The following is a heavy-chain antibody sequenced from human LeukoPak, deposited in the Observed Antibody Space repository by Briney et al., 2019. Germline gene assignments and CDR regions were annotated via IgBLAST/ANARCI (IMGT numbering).Heavy chain of an antibody. D-gene: IGHD3-9*01. CDR3: ARDLRYFDWSPGYYFDY. CDR1: GGSISSGGYY. V-gene: IGHV4-31*03. Sequence: PSQTLSLTCTVSGGSISSGGYYWSWIRQHPGKGLEWIGYIYYSGSTYYNPSLKSRVTISVDTSKNQFSLKLSSVTAADTAVYYCARDLRYFDWSPGYYFDYWGQGTLVTVSS. J-gene: IGHJ4*02. CDR2: IYYSGST.